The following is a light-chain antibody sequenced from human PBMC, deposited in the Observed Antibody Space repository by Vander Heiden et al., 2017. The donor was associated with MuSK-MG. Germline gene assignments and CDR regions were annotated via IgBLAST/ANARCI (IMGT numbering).Light chain of an antibody. V-gene: IGKV3-20*01. CDR2: GAS. J-gene: IGKJ1*01. Sequence: IVLTQSPGSLSLSLGERATLSCRASQSVSSSYLAWYQQKPGQAPRLLIYGASSRATGIPDRFSGSGSGTDFTLTISRLEPEDFAVYYCQQYGSSPWTFGQGTKVEIK. CDR3: QQYGSSPWT. CDR1: QSVSSSY.